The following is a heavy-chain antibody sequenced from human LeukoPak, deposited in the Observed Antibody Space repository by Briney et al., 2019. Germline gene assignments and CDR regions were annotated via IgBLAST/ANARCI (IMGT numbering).Heavy chain of an antibody. CDR1: GGSISSYY. D-gene: IGHD1-26*01. V-gene: IGHV4-59*01. CDR2: IYYSGST. J-gene: IGHJ4*02. Sequence: PSETLSLTCTVSGGSISSYYWSWIRQPPGKGLEWIGYIYYSGSTNYNPSLKSRVTISVDTSKNQFSLKLDSVTAADTAVYYCARDSGSYYFDYWGQGTLVTVSS. CDR3: ARDSGSYYFDY.